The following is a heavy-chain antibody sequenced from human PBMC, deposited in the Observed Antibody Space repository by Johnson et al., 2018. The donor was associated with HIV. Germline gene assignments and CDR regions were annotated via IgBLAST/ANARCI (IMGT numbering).Heavy chain of an antibody. CDR3: ARDLPGIYDAFDL. Sequence: VQLVESGGDLIQPGGSLRLSCAASGFTVSSTYMSWVRQAPGKGLEWVSVIYSDGTTSFAQSVKGRFSISRDVSKNILYLQMHSLRTEDTAYYYCARDLPGIYDAFDLWGQGTKVTISS. V-gene: IGHV3-53*01. CDR2: IYSDGTT. CDR1: GFTVSSTY. D-gene: IGHD1-26*01. J-gene: IGHJ3*01.